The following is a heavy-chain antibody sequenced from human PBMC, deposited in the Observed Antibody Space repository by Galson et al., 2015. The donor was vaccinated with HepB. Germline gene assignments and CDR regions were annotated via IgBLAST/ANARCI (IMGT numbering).Heavy chain of an antibody. D-gene: IGHD3-9*01. J-gene: IGHJ3*02. Sequence: SVKVSCKASGYTFTSYYMHWVRQAPGQGLEWMGIINPSGGSTSYAQKFQGRVTMTRDTSTSTVYMELSSLRSEDTAVYYCARVPLSGSARGRYYAFDIWGQGTMVTVSS. CDR3: ARVPLSGSARGRYYAFDI. CDR1: GYTFTSYY. CDR2: INPSGGST. V-gene: IGHV1-46*03.